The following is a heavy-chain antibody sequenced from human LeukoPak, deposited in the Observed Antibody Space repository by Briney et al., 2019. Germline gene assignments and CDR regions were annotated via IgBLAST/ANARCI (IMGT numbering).Heavy chain of an antibody. Sequence: GESLKISCKGSGYSFTSYWIGWVRQMPGKGLEWMGIICPGDSDTRYSPSFQGQVTISADKSISTAYLQWSSLKASDTAMYYCARLGGSGSYFPIYYFDYWGQGTLVTVSS. CDR3: ARLGGSGSYFPIYYFDY. CDR1: GYSFTSYW. CDR2: ICPGDSDT. J-gene: IGHJ4*02. D-gene: IGHD3-10*01. V-gene: IGHV5-51*01.